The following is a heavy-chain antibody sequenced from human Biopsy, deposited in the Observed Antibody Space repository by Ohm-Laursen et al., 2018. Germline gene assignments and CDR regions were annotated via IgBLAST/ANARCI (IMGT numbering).Heavy chain of an antibody. D-gene: IGHD3-16*01. V-gene: IGHV1-18*01. CDR1: GYIFTSSG. J-gene: IGHJ4*02. CDR3: ARVREGGLLDY. CDR2: VSTYNGNT. Sequence: SSVKVSCKGSGYIFTSSGVSWVRQAPGHGLEWMGWVSTYNGNTEYEQKFQGRVTMTTDTSANTAYMELRSLRSDDTAVYFCARVREGGLLDYWGQGILVTVSS.